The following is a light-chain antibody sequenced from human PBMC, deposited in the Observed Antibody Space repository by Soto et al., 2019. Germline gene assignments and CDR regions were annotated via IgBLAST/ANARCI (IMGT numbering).Light chain of an antibody. CDR3: QQYNSYWT. CDR1: QNIRSR. V-gene: IGKV1-5*03. CDR2: KAS. J-gene: IGKJ1*01. Sequence: DFQMTQSPSTLSASVGDRVTITCRASQNIRSRFAWFQQKTGKAPKLLIYKASSLESGVPSRFSGSGSGTEFTLTISSLQPDDYATYYCQQYNSYWTFGQGTKV.